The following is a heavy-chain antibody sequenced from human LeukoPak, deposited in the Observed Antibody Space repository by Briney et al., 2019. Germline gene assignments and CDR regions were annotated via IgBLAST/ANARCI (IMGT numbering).Heavy chain of an antibody. Sequence: SETLSLTCTVSGGSISSSSYYWGWIRQPPGKGLEWIGSIYYSGSTYYNPSLKSRVTISVDTSKNQFSLKLSSVTAADTAVYYCAREGEWLGDSDYWGQGTLVTVSS. CDR3: AREGEWLGDSDY. CDR1: GGSISSSSYY. D-gene: IGHD3-3*01. J-gene: IGHJ4*02. V-gene: IGHV4-39*07. CDR2: IYYSGST.